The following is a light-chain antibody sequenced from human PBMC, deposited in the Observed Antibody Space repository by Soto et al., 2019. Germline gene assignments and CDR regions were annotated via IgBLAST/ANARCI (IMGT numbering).Light chain of an antibody. CDR1: SSDVGGYNY. V-gene: IGLV2-14*01. J-gene: IGLJ2*01. Sequence: QSALTQPASVSGSPGLSITISCTGTSSDVGGYNYVSWYQQHPGKAPKLMIYDVSNRPSGVSNRFSGSKSGNTASLTISGLQAEDAADYYCTSYTRSSTRVFGGGTKLTVL. CDR2: DVS. CDR3: TSYTRSSTRV.